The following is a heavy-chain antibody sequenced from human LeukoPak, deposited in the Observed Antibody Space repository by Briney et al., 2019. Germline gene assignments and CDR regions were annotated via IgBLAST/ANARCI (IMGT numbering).Heavy chain of an antibody. CDR2: ISYDGSSK. D-gene: IGHD5-24*01. J-gene: IGHJ4*02. V-gene: IGHV3-30*18. CDR3: AKSGYNRFDY. Sequence: GGSLRLSCAASGFTFSSYGMHWVRQAPGKGLEWVAVISYDGSSKYYADSVKGRFTISRDNSKNTLHLQMNSLRAEDTAVYYCAKSGYNRFDYWGQGTLVTVSS. CDR1: GFTFSSYG.